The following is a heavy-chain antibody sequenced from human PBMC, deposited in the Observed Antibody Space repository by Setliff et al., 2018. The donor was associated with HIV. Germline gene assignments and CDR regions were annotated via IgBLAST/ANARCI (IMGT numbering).Heavy chain of an antibody. CDR3: VVPAATGAPDALDI. Sequence: ASVKVSCKASGYTFTSYDINWVRRATGQGLEWMGWMNPNSGYTGYAQKFQGRITMTRNTSLSTAYMDLLGLRSEDTAVYYCVVPAATGAPDALDIWGQGTVVTVS. D-gene: IGHD2-2*01. V-gene: IGHV1-8*02. CDR1: GYTFTSYD. J-gene: IGHJ3*02. CDR2: MNPNSGYT.